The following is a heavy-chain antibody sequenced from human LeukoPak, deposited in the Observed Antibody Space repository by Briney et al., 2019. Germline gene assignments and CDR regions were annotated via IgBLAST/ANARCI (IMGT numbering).Heavy chain of an antibody. V-gene: IGHV3-30*18. J-gene: IGHJ4*02. D-gene: IGHD5-12*01. CDR1: GFTFSSYG. Sequence: PGGSLRLSCAASGFTFSSYGMHWVRQAPGKGLEWVAVISYDGSNKYYADSVKGRFTISRDNSKNTVYLQMNSLRAEDTAVYYCAKDSSGYDNYDYWGQGTLVTVSS. CDR2: ISYDGSNK. CDR3: AKDSSGYDNYDY.